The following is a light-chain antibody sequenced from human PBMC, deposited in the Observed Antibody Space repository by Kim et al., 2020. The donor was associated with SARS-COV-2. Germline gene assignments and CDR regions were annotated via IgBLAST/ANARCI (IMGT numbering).Light chain of an antibody. J-gene: IGLJ2*01. Sequence: GQSVTSSCTRTSSDVGSHNRVSWYQQPPGTAPKLMIYEVSNRPSGVPDRFSGSKSGNTASLTISGLQAEDEADYFCSSYTSSSTVVFGGGTQLTVL. CDR2: EVS. CDR1: SSDVGSHNR. CDR3: SSYTSSSTVV. V-gene: IGLV2-18*02.